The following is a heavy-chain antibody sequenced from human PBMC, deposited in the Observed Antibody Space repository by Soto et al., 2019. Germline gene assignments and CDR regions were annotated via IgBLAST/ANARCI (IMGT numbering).Heavy chain of an antibody. CDR3: ARAGLRGYDH. Sequence: PGGSLRLSCAASGFTFGSYDMHWVRQGTGKGLEWVSAIGTAGDTCYPDSVKGRFTISRENAKDSLYLQMNSLRAGDTAVYLCARAGLRGYDHWGQGTLVTVSS. V-gene: IGHV3-13*01. CDR2: IGTAGDT. D-gene: IGHD3-10*01. J-gene: IGHJ4*02. CDR1: GFTFGSYD.